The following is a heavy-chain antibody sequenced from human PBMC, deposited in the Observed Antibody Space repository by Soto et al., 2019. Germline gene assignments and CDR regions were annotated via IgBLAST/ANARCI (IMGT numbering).Heavy chain of an antibody. CDR2: ISYDGSNK. CDR3: AKSMYNWNDGFFDY. D-gene: IGHD1-1*01. Sequence: GGSLRLSCAASGFTFSSYGMHWVRQAPGKGLEWVAVISYDGSNKYYADSVKGRFTISRDNSKNTLYLQMNSLRAEDTAVYYCAKSMYNWNDGFFDYWGQGTLVTVPQ. J-gene: IGHJ4*02. V-gene: IGHV3-30*18. CDR1: GFTFSSYG.